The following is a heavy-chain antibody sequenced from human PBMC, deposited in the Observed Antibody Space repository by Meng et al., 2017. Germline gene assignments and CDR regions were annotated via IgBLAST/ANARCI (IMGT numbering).Heavy chain of an antibody. V-gene: IGHV7-4-1*02. Sequence: GRVVQAGVWLKKPGALGKVPCKASGYTSTSYAMNWVRQAPGQGLEWMGWINTNTGNPTYAQGFTGRFVFSLDTSVSTAYLQISSLKAEDTAVYYCARRYYYDSSGYYFYVFGYWGQGTLVTVSS. CDR3: ARRYYYDSSGYYFYVFGY. D-gene: IGHD3-22*01. J-gene: IGHJ4*02. CDR2: INTNTGNP. CDR1: GYTSTSYA.